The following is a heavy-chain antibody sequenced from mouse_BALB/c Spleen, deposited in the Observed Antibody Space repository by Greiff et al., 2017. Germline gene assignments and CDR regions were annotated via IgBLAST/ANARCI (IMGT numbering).Heavy chain of an antibody. J-gene: IGHJ2*01. V-gene: IGHV3-6*02. CDR1: GYSITSGYY. Sequence: EESGPGLVKPSQSLSLTCSVTGYSITSGYYWNWIRQFPGNKLEWMGYISYDGSNNYNPSLKNRISITRDTSKNQFFLKLNSVTTEDTATYYCARVDYYGSNFDYWGQGTTLTVSS. CDR3: ARVDYYGSNFDY. CDR2: ISYDGSN. D-gene: IGHD1-1*01.